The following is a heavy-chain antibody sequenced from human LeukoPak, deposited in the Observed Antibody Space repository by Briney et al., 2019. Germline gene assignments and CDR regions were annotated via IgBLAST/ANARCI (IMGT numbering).Heavy chain of an antibody. CDR2: ISSSSSYI. CDR3: ARDSLYDDNGYYHYFDY. D-gene: IGHD3-22*01. CDR1: GFTFSSYS. Sequence: GGSLRLSCAASGFTFSSYSMNWVRQAPGKGLEWVSSISSSSSYIYYADSVKGRFTISRDTSKNTLYLQMNSLRAEDTAVYFGARDSLYDDNGYYHYFDYWGQGTLVTVSS. V-gene: IGHV3-21*01. J-gene: IGHJ4*02.